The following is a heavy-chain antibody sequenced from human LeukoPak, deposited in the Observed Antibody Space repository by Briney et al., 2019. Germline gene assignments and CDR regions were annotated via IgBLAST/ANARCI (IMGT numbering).Heavy chain of an antibody. Sequence: GGSLRLSCSASGFTFNKYVMHRVRQAPDKGLEYVSGVSNNGESTYYADSVKGRFTISRDNSKNTLYLQMSSLRPEDTAAYYCVKGEVRGYKKRGVDYWGQGTLVTVSS. CDR2: VSNNGEST. V-gene: IGHV3-64D*06. CDR3: VKGEVRGYKKRGVDY. D-gene: IGHD5-18*01. J-gene: IGHJ4*02. CDR1: GFTFNKYV.